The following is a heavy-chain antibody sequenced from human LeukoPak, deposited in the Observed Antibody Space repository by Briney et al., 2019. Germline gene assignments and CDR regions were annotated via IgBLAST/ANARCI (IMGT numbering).Heavy chain of an antibody. CDR3: ARRHDSSGYYYVGDNWFDS. CDR2: ISPDDSDT. V-gene: IGHV5-51*01. CDR1: GYSFTSYS. J-gene: IGHJ5*01. Sequence: GESLKISCKVSGYSFTSYSIGWVRQMPGKGPEWMGIISPDDSDTTYSPSFQGQVTFSVDTSISTAFLQWSSLKASDTAMYYCARRHDSSGYYYVGDNWFDSWGQGTLVTVSS. D-gene: IGHD3-22*01.